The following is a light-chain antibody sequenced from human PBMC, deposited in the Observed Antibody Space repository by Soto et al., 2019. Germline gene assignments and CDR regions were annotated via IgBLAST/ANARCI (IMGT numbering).Light chain of an antibody. CDR3: QQSYSTPRT. J-gene: IGKJ2*01. V-gene: IGKV1-39*01. CDR2: AAS. CDR1: QSISSY. Sequence: DIQMTQSPSSQSASVGDRVTITCRASQSISSYLNWYQQKPGKVPKLLIYAASSLQSGVPSRFSGSGSGTDFTLTISSLQPEDFATYYYQQSYSTPRTFGQGTKLEIK.